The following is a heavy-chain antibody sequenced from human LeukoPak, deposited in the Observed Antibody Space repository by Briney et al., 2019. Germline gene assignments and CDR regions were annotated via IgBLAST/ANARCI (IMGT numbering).Heavy chain of an antibody. CDR2: IYHSGST. CDR1: GYSISSGYY. CDR3: ARASIAVAGTGEDWFDP. V-gene: IGHV4-38-2*02. J-gene: IGHJ5*02. Sequence: SETLSLTCTVSGYSISSGYYWGWIRQPPGKGLEWIGSIYHSGSTYYNPSLKSRVTISVDTSKNQFSLKLSSVTAADTAVYYCARASIAVAGTGEDWFDPWGQGTLVTVSS. D-gene: IGHD6-19*01.